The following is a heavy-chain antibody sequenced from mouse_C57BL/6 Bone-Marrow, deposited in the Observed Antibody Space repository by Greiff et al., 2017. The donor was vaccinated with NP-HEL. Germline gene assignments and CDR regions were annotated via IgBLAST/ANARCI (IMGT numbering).Heavy chain of an antibody. D-gene: IGHD1-1*01. J-gene: IGHJ4*01. CDR2: IYPRSGNT. CDR1: GYTFTSYG. CDR3: ARSGYCGNAYALDY. Sequence: VKLMESGAELARPGASVKLSCKASGYTFTSYGISWVKQRTGQGLEWIGVIYPRSGNTYYNEKFKGKATLTADKSSSTAYMELRSLTTEDSAVYFAARSGYCGNAYALDYWGQGTSVTVAS. V-gene: IGHV1-81*01.